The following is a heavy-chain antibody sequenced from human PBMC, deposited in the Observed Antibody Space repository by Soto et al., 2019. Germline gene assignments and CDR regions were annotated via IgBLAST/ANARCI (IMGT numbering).Heavy chain of an antibody. CDR2: VYYGGST. Sequence: PSETLSLTCSVSSGSISSSDYYWSLIRQPPGKGLEWIGSVYYGGSTYYNPSLKSRVTISVDTSKNQFSLKLSSVTAADTAVYHCARQAGDYYDSSGYQFDYWGPGTLVTVS. D-gene: IGHD3-22*01. J-gene: IGHJ4*02. V-gene: IGHV4-39*01. CDR1: SGSISSSDYY. CDR3: ARQAGDYYDSSGYQFDY.